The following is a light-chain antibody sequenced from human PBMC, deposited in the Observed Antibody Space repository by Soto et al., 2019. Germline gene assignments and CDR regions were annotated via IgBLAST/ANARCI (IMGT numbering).Light chain of an antibody. V-gene: IGLV2-8*01. CDR2: EVS. CDR1: SSDVGGYNY. CDR3: SSYAGSTNLV. Sequence: QSALTQPPSASGSPGQSVTISCTGTSSDVGGYNYVSWYQQHPGKAPKLMIYEVSKRPSGVPDRFSGPKSGNTASLTVSGLQAEDEADYDCSSYAGSTNLVFGGGAQLTV. J-gene: IGLJ2*01.